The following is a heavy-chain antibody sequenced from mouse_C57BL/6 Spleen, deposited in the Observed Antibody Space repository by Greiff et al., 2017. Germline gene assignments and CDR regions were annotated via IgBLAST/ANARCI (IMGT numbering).Heavy chain of an antibody. CDR2: IDPNSGGT. D-gene: IGHD2-3*01. CDR3: AKPEFLYDGYSAWFAY. Sequence: QVQLKQPGAELVKPGASVKLSCKASGYTFTSYWMHWVKQRPGRGLEWIGRIDPNSGGTKYNEKFKSKATLTVDKPSSTAYMQLSSLTSEDSAVYYCAKPEFLYDGYSAWFAYWGQGTLVTVSA. J-gene: IGHJ3*01. V-gene: IGHV1-72*01. CDR1: GYTFTSYW.